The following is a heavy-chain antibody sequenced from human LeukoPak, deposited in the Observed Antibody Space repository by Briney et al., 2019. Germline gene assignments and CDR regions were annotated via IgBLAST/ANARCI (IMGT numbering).Heavy chain of an antibody. V-gene: IGHV3-48*02. J-gene: IGHJ4*02. D-gene: IGHD4-17*01. CDR1: GFTFSSYS. Sequence: GGSLRLSCSASGFTFSSYSMNWVRQAPGKGLEWVSYISSSSGAIYYADSVKGRFTISRDNAKNSLYLQMNSLRDEDTAVYYCARVRYGDYDISDYWGQGTLVTVSS. CDR2: ISSSSGAI. CDR3: ARVRYGDYDISDY.